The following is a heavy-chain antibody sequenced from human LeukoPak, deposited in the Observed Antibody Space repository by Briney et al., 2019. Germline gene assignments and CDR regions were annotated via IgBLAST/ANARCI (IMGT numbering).Heavy chain of an antibody. CDR3: ARSGLGELWYYYYYMDV. Sequence: ASVKVSCKASGYTFTSYDINWVRQATGQGLEWMGWMNPNSGNTGYAQKFQGRVTITRNTSISTAYMELSSLRSEDTAVYYCARSGLGELWYYYYYMDVWGKGTTVTVSS. D-gene: IGHD3-16*01. J-gene: IGHJ6*03. V-gene: IGHV1-8*03. CDR2: MNPNSGNT. CDR1: GYTFTSYD.